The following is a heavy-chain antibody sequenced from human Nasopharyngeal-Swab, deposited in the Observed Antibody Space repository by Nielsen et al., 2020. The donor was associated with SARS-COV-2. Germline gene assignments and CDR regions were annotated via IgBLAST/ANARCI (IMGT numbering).Heavy chain of an antibody. D-gene: IGHD4-11*01. J-gene: IGHJ6*02. CDR2: IHTDVNNT. CDR3: AKAKTPYSNYGDYYYGMDV. V-gene: IGHV3-23*03. Sequence: WIRQPPGKGLEWVSVIHTDVNNTYYVNSVKGRFTISRDNSKNTLYLQMNSLRAEDTAVYYCAKAKTPYSNYGDYYYGMDVWGQGTTVTVSS.